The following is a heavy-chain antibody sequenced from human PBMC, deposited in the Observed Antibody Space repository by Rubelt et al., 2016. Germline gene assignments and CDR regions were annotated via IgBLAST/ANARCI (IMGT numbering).Heavy chain of an antibody. V-gene: IGHV3-23*01. CDR2: FIGRGDNP. Sequence: QAPGKGLECVSGFIGRGDNPYYADSVKGRFTISRDNYKNTLYLKMDSLRAEDTAVYYCALGTTVVTLDYWGQGTLVTVSS. J-gene: IGHJ4*02. D-gene: IGHD4-23*01. CDR3: ALGTTVVTLDY.